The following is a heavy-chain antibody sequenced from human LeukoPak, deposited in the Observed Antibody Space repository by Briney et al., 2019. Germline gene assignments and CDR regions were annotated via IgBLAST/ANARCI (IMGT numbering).Heavy chain of an antibody. D-gene: IGHD5-18*01. CDR3: AKVVAMDKGYFDY. CDR1: GFTFSSYA. CDR2: ISGSGGTT. V-gene: IGHV3-23*01. Sequence: PGGSLRLSCAAAGFTFSSYAMTWVRQAPGKGLEWVSLISGSGGTTYYANSVKGRFTLSRDNSKNTLYLQMNSLRAEDTAVYYCAKVVAMDKGYFDYWGQGTLVTVSS. J-gene: IGHJ4*02.